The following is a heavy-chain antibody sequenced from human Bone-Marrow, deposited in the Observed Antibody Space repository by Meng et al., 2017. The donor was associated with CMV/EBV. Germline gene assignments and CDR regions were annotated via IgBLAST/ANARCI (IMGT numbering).Heavy chain of an antibody. CDR1: GGSISSSS. CDR3: ASLYDWNPYY. CDR2: ISSNSDTI. V-gene: IGHV3-48*01. Sequence: GGSLRLSCTVSGGSISSSSYYWGWIRQPPGKGLEWVSYISSNSDTIYYADSVKGRFTISRDNAKNSLYLQMNSLRAEDTAVYYCASLYDWNPYYWGQGTLVTVSS. J-gene: IGHJ4*02. D-gene: IGHD1-20*01.